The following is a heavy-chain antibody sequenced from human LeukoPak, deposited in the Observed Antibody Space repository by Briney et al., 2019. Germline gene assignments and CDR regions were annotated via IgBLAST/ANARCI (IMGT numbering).Heavy chain of an antibody. CDR3: ARAYSSGWYYFDY. V-gene: IGHV4-31*03. D-gene: IGHD6-19*01. J-gene: IGHJ4*02. Sequence: SQTLSLTCTVSGGSISSGGYYWSWIRKHPGKGLEWIGYIYYSGSTYYNPSLKSRVTISVETSKNQFSLKLSSVTAADTAVYYCARAYSSGWYYFDYWGQGTLVTVSS. CDR2: IYYSGST. CDR1: GGSISSGGYY.